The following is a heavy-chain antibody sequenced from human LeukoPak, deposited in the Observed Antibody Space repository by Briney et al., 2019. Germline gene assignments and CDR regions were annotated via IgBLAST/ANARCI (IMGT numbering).Heavy chain of an antibody. CDR2: IRSKPNNYAT. D-gene: IGHD3-22*01. V-gene: IGHV3-73*01. CDR3: AREAHYDSSGYYPNWFDP. J-gene: IGHJ6*04. Sequence: GGSLRLSCAASGFAFSRPAMHWLRQAPGKGLEWVGRIRSKPNNYATTYSASVEGRFTISRDDSKNMTFPQMNSLQAEDTAVYNCAREAHYDSSGYYPNWFDPWGKGTTVTVSS. CDR1: GFAFSRPA.